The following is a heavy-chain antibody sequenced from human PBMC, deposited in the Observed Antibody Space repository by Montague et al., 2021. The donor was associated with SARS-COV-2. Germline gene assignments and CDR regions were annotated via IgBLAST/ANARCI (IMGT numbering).Heavy chain of an antibody. CDR1: GGSFSTYS. J-gene: IGHJ6*03. CDR2: IHHGGST. D-gene: IGHD2-2*01. Sequence: SETLSLTCAVHGGSFSTYSWNWIRQPPGKGLEWIGEIHHGGSTNYTPSLKSRVTISADTSKYQFPLKLTSVAAADTAVYYCARLDDGVVPSPMLGVGPYYSYYYMDVWGKGTTVTVSS. V-gene: IGHV4-34*01. CDR3: ARLDDGVVPSPMLGVGPYYSYYYMDV.